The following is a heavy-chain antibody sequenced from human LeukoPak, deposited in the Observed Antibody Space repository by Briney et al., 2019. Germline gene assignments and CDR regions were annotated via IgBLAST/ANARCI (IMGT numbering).Heavy chain of an antibody. CDR2: IYYSGST. Sequence: PSETLSLTCTVSGGSISSSSYYWGWIRQPPGKGLEWIGSIYYSGSTYYNPSLKSRVTISVDTSKNQFSLKLSSVTAADTAVYYCARHPHTTGTTEEDYYSNYMDVWGKPRTVTVSS. D-gene: IGHD1-1*01. V-gene: IGHV4-39*01. CDR1: GGSISSSSYY. CDR3: ARHPHTTGTTEEDYYSNYMDV. J-gene: IGHJ6*03.